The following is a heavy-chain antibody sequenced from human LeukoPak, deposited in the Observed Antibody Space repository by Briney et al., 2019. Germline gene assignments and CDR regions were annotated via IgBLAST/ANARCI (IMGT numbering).Heavy chain of an antibody. Sequence: SETLSLTCAVYGGSFSGYYWSWIRQPPGKGPEWIGEINHSGSTNYNPSLKSRVTISVDTSKNQFSLKLSSVTAADTAVYYCARGGVTIFGVVTRRFDYWGQGTLVTVSS. CDR3: ARGGVTIFGVVTRRFDY. D-gene: IGHD3-3*01. CDR2: INHSGST. CDR1: GGSFSGYY. J-gene: IGHJ4*02. V-gene: IGHV4-34*01.